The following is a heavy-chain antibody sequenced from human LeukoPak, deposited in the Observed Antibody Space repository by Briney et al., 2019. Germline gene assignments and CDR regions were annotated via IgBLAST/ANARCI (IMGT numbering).Heavy chain of an antibody. CDR3: ARELYYDSSGYLPN. V-gene: IGHV1-69*05. CDR1: GGTFSSYA. Sequence: SVKVSCKASGGTFSSYAISWVRQAPGQGLEWMGGIIPIFGTANYAQKFQGRVTITTDESTSTAYMELSSLRSEDTAVYYCARELYYDSSGYLPNWGQGTLVTVSS. J-gene: IGHJ4*02. CDR2: IIPIFGTA. D-gene: IGHD3-22*01.